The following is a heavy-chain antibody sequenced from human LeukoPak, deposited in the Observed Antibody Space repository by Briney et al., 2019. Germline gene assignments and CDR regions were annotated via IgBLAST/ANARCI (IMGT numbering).Heavy chain of an antibody. V-gene: IGHV4-39*07. Sequence: SETLSLTCTVSGGSISSSSYYWGWIRQPPGKGLEWIGSIYYSGSTYYNPSLKSRVTISVDTSKNQFSLKLSSVTAADTAVYYCARDGIAVAGPYYFDYWGQGTLVTVSS. D-gene: IGHD6-19*01. CDR1: GGSISSSSYY. CDR3: ARDGIAVAGPYYFDY. J-gene: IGHJ4*02. CDR2: IYYSGST.